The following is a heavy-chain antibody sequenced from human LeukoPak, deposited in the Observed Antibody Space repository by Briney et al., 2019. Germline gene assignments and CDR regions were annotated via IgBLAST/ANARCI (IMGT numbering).Heavy chain of an antibody. CDR1: GYTFTGYY. CDR2: INPNSGGT. J-gene: IGHJ4*02. CDR3: ARVLSLRFLETIDY. V-gene: IGHV1-2*02. Sequence: ASVKVSCKASGYTFTGYYMHWVRQAPGQGLEWMGWINPNSGGTNYAQKFQGRVTMTRDTSISTAYMELSRLRSDDTAVYYCARVLSLRFLETIDYWGQGALVTVSS. D-gene: IGHD3-3*01.